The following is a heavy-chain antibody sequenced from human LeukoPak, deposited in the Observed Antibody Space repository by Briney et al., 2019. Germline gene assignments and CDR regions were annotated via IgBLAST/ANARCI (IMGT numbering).Heavy chain of an antibody. J-gene: IGHJ4*02. Sequence: GGSLRLSCAASGFTFSSYTMGWVRQAPGKGLEWVSEINDSGENTYYARSVKGRFTISRDNSKNTVYLQMNSLRAEDTAVYYCAKERRDGYPDLDYWGQGTLVTVSS. CDR1: GFTFSSYT. D-gene: IGHD6-25*01. CDR3: AKERRDGYPDLDY. V-gene: IGHV3-23*01. CDR2: INDSGENT.